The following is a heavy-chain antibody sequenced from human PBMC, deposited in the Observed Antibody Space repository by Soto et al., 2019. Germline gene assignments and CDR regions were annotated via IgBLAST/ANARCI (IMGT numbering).Heavy chain of an antibody. D-gene: IGHD3-10*01. V-gene: IGHV1-2*04. J-gene: IGHJ6*03. CDR2: INPNSGGT. CDR1: GYTFTGYY. Sequence: QVQLVQSGAEVKKPGASVKVSCKASGYTFTGYYMHWVRQAPGQGLEWMGWINPNSGGTNYAQKFQGWVTMNRDTSISTAYMGVSRLRSDDTAVYYCARGPLWFGDLSHYYYYMDVWGKGNTVTVSS. CDR3: ARGPLWFGDLSHYYYYMDV.